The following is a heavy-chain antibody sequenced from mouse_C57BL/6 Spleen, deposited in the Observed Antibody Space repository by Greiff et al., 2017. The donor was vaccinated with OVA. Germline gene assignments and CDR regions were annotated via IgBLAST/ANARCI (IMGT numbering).Heavy chain of an antibody. J-gene: IGHJ2*01. D-gene: IGHD4-1*01. CDR3: ARRTGTRDYYFDY. Sequence: VQLKQPGAELVMPGASVKLSCKASGYTFTSYWMHWVKQRPGQGLEWIGEIDPSDSYTNYNQKFKGKSTLTVDKSSSTAYMQLSSLTSEDSAVYYCARRTGTRDYYFDYWGQGTTLTVSS. V-gene: IGHV1-69*01. CDR2: IDPSDSYT. CDR1: GYTFTSYW.